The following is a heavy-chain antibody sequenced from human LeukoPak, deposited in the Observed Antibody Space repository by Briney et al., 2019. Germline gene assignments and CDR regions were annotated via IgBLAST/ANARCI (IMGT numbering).Heavy chain of an antibody. CDR2: INSDGSST. CDR1: GFTFSSYW. CDR3: ARWYCSSSSCSDPHRLIDY. D-gene: IGHD2-15*01. Sequence: GGSLRLSCAASGFTFSSYWMHWVRQAPGKGLVWVSRINSDGSSTTYADSVKGRFTISRDNAKNTLYLQMSSLRAEDTALYYCARWYCSSSSCSDPHRLIDYWGQGTLVTVSS. V-gene: IGHV3-74*01. J-gene: IGHJ4*02.